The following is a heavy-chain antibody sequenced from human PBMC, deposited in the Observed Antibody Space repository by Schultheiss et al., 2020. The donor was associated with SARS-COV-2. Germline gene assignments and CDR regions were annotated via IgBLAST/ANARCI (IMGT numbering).Heavy chain of an antibody. Sequence: GGSLRLSCAASGFTFSSYWMHWVRQAPGKGLEWVSVIYSGGSTYYADSVKGRFTISRDNSKNTLYLQMNSLRAEDTAVYYCARASQPGAFDIWGQGTMVTVSS. CDR3: ARASQPGAFDI. J-gene: IGHJ3*02. CDR2: IYSGGST. CDR1: GFTFSSYW. V-gene: IGHV3-66*01.